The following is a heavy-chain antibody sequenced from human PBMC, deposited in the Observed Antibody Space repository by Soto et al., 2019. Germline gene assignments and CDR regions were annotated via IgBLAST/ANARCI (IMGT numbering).Heavy chain of an antibody. CDR1: GFTFSSYA. CDR3: AKDGNPIPYLTGYYRLGWFDP. CDR2: ISGSGGST. Sequence: GGSLRVSCAASGFTFSSYAMSWVRQAPGKGLEWVSAISGSGGSTYYADSVKGRFTISRDNSKNTLYLQMNSLRAEDTAVYYCAKDGNPIPYLTGYYRLGWFDPWGQGTLVTVSS. V-gene: IGHV3-23*01. D-gene: IGHD3-9*01. J-gene: IGHJ5*02.